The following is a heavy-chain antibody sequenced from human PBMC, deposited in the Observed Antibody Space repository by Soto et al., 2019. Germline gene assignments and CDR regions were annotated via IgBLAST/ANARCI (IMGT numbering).Heavy chain of an antibody. D-gene: IGHD1-26*01. CDR2: IIPKFNTI. CDR3: ARVTPGGHFDY. V-gene: IGHV1-69*06. Sequence: GASVKVSCKASGDTFSSYAISWVRQAPGQGLEWMGGIIPKFNTIDHGQKFQGRVTIAADKSTSTAYMELSSLRSDDTAVYYCARVTPGGHFDYWAQGTLVTVSS. CDR1: GDTFSSYA. J-gene: IGHJ4*02.